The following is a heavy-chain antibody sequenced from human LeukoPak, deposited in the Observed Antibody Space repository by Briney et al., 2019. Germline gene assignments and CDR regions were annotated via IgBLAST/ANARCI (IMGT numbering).Heavy chain of an antibody. CDR1: GFTFSDYS. D-gene: IGHD5-12*01. V-gene: IGHV3-11*01. J-gene: IGHJ4*02. CDR3: ARSELVGYSGYDLDY. CDR2: ISSRGTAM. Sequence: GGSLRLSCAVSGFTFSDYSMSWVRQAPGKGLEWISYISSRGTAMYYADSVKGRFSISRDSAKKSLYLQMNSLRAEDTAVYYCARSELVGYSGYDLDYWGQGTLVTVSS.